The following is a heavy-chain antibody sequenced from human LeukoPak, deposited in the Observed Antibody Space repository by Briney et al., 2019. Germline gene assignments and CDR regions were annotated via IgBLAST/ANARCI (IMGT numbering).Heavy chain of an antibody. CDR1: GFTFTDYW. Sequence: GGSLRLSCAASGFTFTDYWMHWVRQVAGKGLVWVSRINGDLTNTTYADSVKGRFTISRDNAKNTLYLQMNSLRPEDTAMYYCTGETYYFDHWGQGALVTVSS. V-gene: IGHV3-74*03. CDR2: INGDLTNT. J-gene: IGHJ4*02. CDR3: TGETYYFDH.